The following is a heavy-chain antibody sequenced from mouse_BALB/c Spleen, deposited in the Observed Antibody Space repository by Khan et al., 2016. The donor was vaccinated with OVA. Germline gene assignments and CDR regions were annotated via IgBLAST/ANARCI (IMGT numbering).Heavy chain of an antibody. J-gene: IGHJ3*01. CDR1: GDSITSGY. CDR3: ARSTYRYALAY. D-gene: IGHD2-14*01. Sequence: EVQLVESGPSLVKPSQTLSLTCSVTGDSITSGYWSWIRKFPGHKLEYMGYMIYSGNTYYNPSLKSRISITRHTSKNQYYLQLNSVTTEDTATYYCARSTYRYALAYWGQGTLVTVSA. V-gene: IGHV3-8*02. CDR2: MIYSGNT.